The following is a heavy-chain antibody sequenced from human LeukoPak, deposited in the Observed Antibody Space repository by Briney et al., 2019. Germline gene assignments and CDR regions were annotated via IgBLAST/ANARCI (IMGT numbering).Heavy chain of an antibody. Sequence: GGSLRLSCAASGFTFSSYAMSWVRQAPGKGLEWVSAISGSGGSTYYADSVKGRFTISRDNSKNTLYLQMNSLRAEDTAVYYCAGQGYSSSWYYWGQGTLVTVSS. CDR2: ISGSGGST. V-gene: IGHV3-23*01. CDR1: GFTFSSYA. J-gene: IGHJ4*02. D-gene: IGHD6-13*01. CDR3: AGQGYSSSWYY.